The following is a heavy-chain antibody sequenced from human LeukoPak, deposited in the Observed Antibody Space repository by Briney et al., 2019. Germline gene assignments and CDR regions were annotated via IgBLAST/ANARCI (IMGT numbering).Heavy chain of an antibody. D-gene: IGHD3-22*01. CDR1: GYTFTGYY. CDR3: PRGYDNSGYYFDNWFDP. V-gene: IGHV1-69*06. Sequence: SVKVSCKASGYTFTGYYMHWVRQAPGQGLEWMGGIIPIFGTANYAQKFQGRVTITADKSTSTAYMELSSLRSEDTAVYYCPRGYDNSGYYFDNWFDPWGQGTLVTVSS. CDR2: IIPIFGTA. J-gene: IGHJ5*02.